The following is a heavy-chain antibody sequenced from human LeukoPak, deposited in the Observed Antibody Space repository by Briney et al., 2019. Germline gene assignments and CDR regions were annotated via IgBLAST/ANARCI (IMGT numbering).Heavy chain of an antibody. Sequence: LSLTCTVSGGSISSSSYYWGWIRQPPGKGLEWVSYIGSSGSTIYYADSVKGRFTISRDNAKNSLYLQMNSLRAEDTAVYYCARDPAAAKFDPWGQGTLVTVSS. CDR2: IGSSGSTI. J-gene: IGHJ5*02. V-gene: IGHV3-11*04. CDR3: ARDPAAAKFDP. CDR1: GGSISSSSYY. D-gene: IGHD6-13*01.